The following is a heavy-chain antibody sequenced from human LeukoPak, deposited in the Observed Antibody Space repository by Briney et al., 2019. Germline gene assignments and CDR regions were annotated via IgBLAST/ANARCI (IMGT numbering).Heavy chain of an antibody. V-gene: IGHV4-61*02. J-gene: IGHJ1*01. D-gene: IGHD3-22*01. Sequence: SETLSLTCTVSGGSISSGSYYWSWIRQPAGKGLERIGRISSSGTTNYNPSLKSRVTISVDTSKNQFSLKLSSVTAADTAVYYCAGIRGYYDSSGYYIAEYFQHWGQGTLVTVSS. CDR1: GGSISSGSYY. CDR3: AGIRGYYDSSGYYIAEYFQH. CDR2: ISSSGTT.